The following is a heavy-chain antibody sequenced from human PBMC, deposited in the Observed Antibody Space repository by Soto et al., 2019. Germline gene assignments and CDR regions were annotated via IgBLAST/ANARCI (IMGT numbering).Heavy chain of an antibody. CDR2: ISYDGSNK. CDR1: GFTFSTYA. CDR3: ARDNSPYSSGWHNRHFDS. D-gene: IGHD6-19*01. J-gene: IGHJ4*02. V-gene: IGHV3-30-3*01. Sequence: QVQLVESGGGVVQPGRSLRLSCAASGFTFSTYAMHWVRQAPGKGLEWVAVISYDGSNKYYADSVKGRFTISRDNTKNPPYLPMNSLRAAATAVYYCARDNSPYSSGWHNRHFDSWGQGTLVTVSS.